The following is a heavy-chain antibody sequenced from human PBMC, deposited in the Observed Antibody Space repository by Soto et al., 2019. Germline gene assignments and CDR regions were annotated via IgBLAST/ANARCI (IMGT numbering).Heavy chain of an antibody. CDR1: GYTFTAYY. D-gene: IGHD3-10*01. J-gene: IGHJ4*02. V-gene: IGHV1-2*02. CDR3: ARAVHILIQGVRFRVDQ. Sequence: QVQLVQSGAEMKKPGASVKVSCESSGYTFTAYYIHWVRQAPGHGLEWMGWINPNGGGTKYAQKFQGRVTMTRDTSINTAYMELTRLTSDDTAVYYCARAVHILIQGVRFRVDQWGQGTLVSVSS. CDR2: INPNGGGT.